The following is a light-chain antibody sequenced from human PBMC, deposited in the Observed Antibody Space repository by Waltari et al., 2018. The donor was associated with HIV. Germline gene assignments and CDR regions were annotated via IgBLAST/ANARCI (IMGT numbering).Light chain of an antibody. V-gene: IGKV1-12*01. Sequence: DIQMTQSPSSVAASVGDRVTISCRASQGYRSWLAWYQQKPGKAPKLLIYAVSTLQSGVPSRFSATGSETDFTLTINGLQPEDFATYYCQVPDGPQWTFGQGTKVEIK. J-gene: IGKJ1*01. CDR1: QGYRSW. CDR2: AVS. CDR3: QVPDGPQWT.